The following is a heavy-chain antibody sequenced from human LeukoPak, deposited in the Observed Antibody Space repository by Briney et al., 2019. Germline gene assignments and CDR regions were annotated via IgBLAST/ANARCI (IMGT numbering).Heavy chain of an antibody. V-gene: IGHV3-30*02. Sequence: GGSLRLSCAASGFTFSRYGMHWVRQAPGKGLEWLAFIRYDGGNKYYADSVKGRFTISRDNSKNTLYLQMNSLRAEDTAVYYGAKGDNYYGSGSYPDYWGQGTLVTVSS. J-gene: IGHJ4*02. D-gene: IGHD3-10*01. CDR1: GFTFSRYG. CDR3: AKGDNYYGSGSYPDY. CDR2: IRYDGGNK.